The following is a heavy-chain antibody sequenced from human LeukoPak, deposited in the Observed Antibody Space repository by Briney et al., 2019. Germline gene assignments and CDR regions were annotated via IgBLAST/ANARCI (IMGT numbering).Heavy chain of an antibody. CDR2: IYYSGST. CDR3: ARVIVFSGGYYFDY. CDR1: GGSISSSSYY. D-gene: IGHD3-9*01. Sequence: SKTLSLTCTVSGGSISSSSYYWGWIRQPPGKGLEWIGSIYYSGSTYYNPSLKSRVTISVDTSKNQFSLKLSSVTAADTAVYYCARVIVFSGGYYFDYWGQGTLVTVSS. V-gene: IGHV4-39*07. J-gene: IGHJ4*02.